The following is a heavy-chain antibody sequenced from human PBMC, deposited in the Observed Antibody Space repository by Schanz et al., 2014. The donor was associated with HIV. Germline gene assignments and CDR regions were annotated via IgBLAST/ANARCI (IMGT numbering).Heavy chain of an antibody. CDR3: AKEEQQLGGVGGYHFDY. V-gene: IGHV3-33*06. J-gene: IGHJ4*02. D-gene: IGHD6-13*01. Sequence: QVQLVESGGGVVQPGRSLRLSCAASGFTFRSYGMHWVRQAPGKGLEWVAVTWYDGSNKYYADSVKGRFTISRDISKNTLYLQINSLRAEDTAVYYCAKEEQQLGGVGGYHFDYWGQGTLVTVSS. CDR1: GFTFRSYG. CDR2: TWYDGSNK.